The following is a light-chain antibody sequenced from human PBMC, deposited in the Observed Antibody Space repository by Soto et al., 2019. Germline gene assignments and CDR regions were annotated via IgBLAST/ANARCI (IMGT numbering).Light chain of an antibody. J-gene: IGLJ2*01. CDR1: SSDFGGYNY. CDR2: EVN. CDR3: SSYAGSNNVI. V-gene: IGLV2-8*01. Sequence: QSVLTQPPSAAGSPGQSVTISCTGTSSDFGGYNYVSWYQQHPGKVPKLIIYEVNKRPSGIPDRFSGSKSGTTASLTVSGLQAEDEADYYCSSYAGSNNVIFGGGTKLTVL.